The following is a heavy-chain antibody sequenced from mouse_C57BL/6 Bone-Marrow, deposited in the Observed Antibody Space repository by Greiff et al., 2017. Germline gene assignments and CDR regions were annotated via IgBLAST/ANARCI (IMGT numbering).Heavy chain of an antibody. CDR1: GYTFTSYW. J-gene: IGHJ1*03. D-gene: IGHD1-1*01. CDR2: IDPCDSYT. Sequence: VQLQQPGAELVMPGASVKLSCKASGYTFTSYWMHWVKQRPGQGLEWIGEIDPCDSYTNYNQKIKGKSTLTVDTSSSTAYMQLSSLSSEDSAVYYCAGEWGITTVVASDCALDVWGTGTAVTVSS. CDR3: AGEWGITTVVASDCALDV. V-gene: IGHV1-69*01.